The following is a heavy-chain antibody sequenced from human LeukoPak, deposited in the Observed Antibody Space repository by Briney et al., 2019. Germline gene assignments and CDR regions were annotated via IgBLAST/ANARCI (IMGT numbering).Heavy chain of an antibody. CDR1: GFTFSSYG. CDR2: IRYDGSNK. D-gene: IGHD4-17*01. J-gene: IGHJ3*02. Sequence: PGGSLRLSCAASGFTFSSYGMHWVRQAPGKGLEWVAFIRYDGSNKYHADSVKGRFTSSRDNPKNTLYLQMNSLRAEDTAVYYCARQGDGDYDAFDIWGQGTMVTVSS. V-gene: IGHV3-30*02. CDR3: ARQGDGDYDAFDI.